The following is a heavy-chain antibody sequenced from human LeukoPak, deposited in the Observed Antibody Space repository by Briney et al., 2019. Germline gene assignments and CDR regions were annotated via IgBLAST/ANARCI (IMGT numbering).Heavy chain of an antibody. Sequence: SGGSLRLSCAASGFTFSSYWMHWVRQAPGKGLVWVSRINSDGSSTSYADSVKGRFTISRDNAKNTLYPQMNSLRAEDTAVYYCARVPPEYCSSTSCYYYYYMDVWGKGTTVTVSS. V-gene: IGHV3-74*01. J-gene: IGHJ6*03. CDR2: INSDGSST. D-gene: IGHD2-2*01. CDR3: ARVPPEYCSSTSCYYYYYMDV. CDR1: GFTFSSYW.